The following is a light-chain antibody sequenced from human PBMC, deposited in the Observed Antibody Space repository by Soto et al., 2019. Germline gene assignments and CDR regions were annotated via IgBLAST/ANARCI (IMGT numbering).Light chain of an antibody. J-gene: IGKJ1*01. V-gene: IGKV3-20*01. Sequence: EIVLTQSPGTLSLSPGERATISCRASQSVSNNYLAWYQQKPGQAPRLLIYGASSRATGIPDRFSGSGSGTDFTLTISRLEPEDFAVYYCQQYGSSPVTFGQGTKVDIK. CDR3: QQYGSSPVT. CDR2: GAS. CDR1: QSVSNNY.